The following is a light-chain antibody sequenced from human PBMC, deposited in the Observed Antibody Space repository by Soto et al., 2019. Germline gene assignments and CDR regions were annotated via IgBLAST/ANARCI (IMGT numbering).Light chain of an antibody. CDR3: HQDHTYPQT. V-gene: IGKV1-16*01. J-gene: IGKJ2*01. CDR1: QDISTY. Sequence: DIQMTQSPSSLSASVGDIVTITCRSSQDISTYLAWLQQKPGKAPKSLIYGAYKLHSGVPSRFSGSGSETDFTLTNTSLQSEAFATYYCHQDHTYPQTFGQGSRLEI. CDR2: GAY.